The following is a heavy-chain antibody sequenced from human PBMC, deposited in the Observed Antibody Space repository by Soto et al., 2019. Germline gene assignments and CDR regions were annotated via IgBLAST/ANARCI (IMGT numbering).Heavy chain of an antibody. CDR2: IYYTGNT. CDR1: SGSISTYY. Sequence: QVQLQESGPGLVKPSETLSLTCTVSSGSISTYYWSWIRQPPGKGLEWIGYIYYTGNTNYNPSLEARVAISIDTSNNQFYLNLSSVTDADTAVYYCAGARNWAYFDFWGLGTLVTVSS. J-gene: IGHJ4*02. V-gene: IGHV4-59*01. D-gene: IGHD7-27*01. CDR3: AGARNWAYFDF.